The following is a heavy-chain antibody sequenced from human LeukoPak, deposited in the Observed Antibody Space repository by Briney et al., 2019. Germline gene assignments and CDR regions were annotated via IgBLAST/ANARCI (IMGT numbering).Heavy chain of an antibody. D-gene: IGHD1-26*01. J-gene: IGHJ4*02. CDR2: IKQDGTEK. CDR1: GFTFSRYW. V-gene: IGHV3-7*05. Sequence: GGTLRLSCAASGFTFSRYWMTWVRQAPGKGLEWVANIKQDGTEKYYVDSVKGRFTISRDNAKNSLYLQMNSLRAEDTAVYYCARDSEWGLLRSDYWGQGTLVTVSS. CDR3: ARDSEWGLLRSDY.